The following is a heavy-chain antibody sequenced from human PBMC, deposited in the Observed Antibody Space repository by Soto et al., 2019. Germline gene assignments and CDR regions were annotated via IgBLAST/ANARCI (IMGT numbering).Heavy chain of an antibody. D-gene: IGHD4-4*01. V-gene: IGHV4-31*03. CDR1: GGSISSGGYY. J-gene: IGHJ2*01. Sequence: QVQLQESGPGLVKPSQTLSLTCTVSGGSISSGGYYWSWIRQHPGKGLEWSGYIYYSGSTYYNPCVKRRGTISVATSKHQFYLKLRSVTAEDTAVYYCARVVLLYSSDVLYFDLWGRGTLVTVSS. CDR2: IYYSGST. CDR3: ARVVLLYSSDVLYFDL.